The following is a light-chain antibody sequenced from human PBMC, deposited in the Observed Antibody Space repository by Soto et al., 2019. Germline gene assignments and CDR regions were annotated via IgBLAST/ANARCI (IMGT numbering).Light chain of an antibody. CDR1: EDIDTS. J-gene: IGKJ1*01. CDR2: GAS. V-gene: IGKV1-5*01. Sequence: IQMTQSPSTRSVSLGDRITITCRASEDIDTSLAWFQQRPGKAPKVLIAGASGLMNGVPSTFSGSGSGTEFALTISSVQPDDFATYFCQHYDTFSWTFGQGTKVDIK. CDR3: QHYDTFSWT.